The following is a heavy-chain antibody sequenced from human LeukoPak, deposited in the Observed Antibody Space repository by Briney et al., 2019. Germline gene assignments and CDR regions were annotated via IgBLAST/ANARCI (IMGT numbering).Heavy chain of an antibody. CDR1: GYSFTGYY. V-gene: IGHV1-2*02. J-gene: IGHJ4*02. CDR3: ARGPYSTSPHFDY. Sequence: GASVKVSCKASGYSFTGYYMHWVRQAPGQGLEWMEWINPNSGGTHYAQKFQGRVTMTRDTSISTAYMELSSLRSDDTAIYYCARGPYSTSPHFDYWGQGTLVTVSS. D-gene: IGHD6-6*01. CDR2: INPNSGGT.